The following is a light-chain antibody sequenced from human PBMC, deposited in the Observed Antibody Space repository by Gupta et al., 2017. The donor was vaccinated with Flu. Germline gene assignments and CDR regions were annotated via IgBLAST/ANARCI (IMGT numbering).Light chain of an antibody. CDR3: ASWDDSRNGGV. CDR1: SSNIGSNN. V-gene: IGLV1-44*01. CDR2: YNN. Sequence: RATISCSGSSSNIGSNNVNWYQPRPRTAPNLLIYYNNQRPSGVPDRFSGSKSDTSASLAISGLQAEDEADYYCASWDDSRNGGVFGGGTKLTVL. J-gene: IGLJ3*02.